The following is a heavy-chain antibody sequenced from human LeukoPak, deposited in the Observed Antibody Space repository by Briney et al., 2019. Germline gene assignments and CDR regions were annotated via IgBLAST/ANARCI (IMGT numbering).Heavy chain of an antibody. CDR2: IYYSGTT. Sequence: SETLSLTCTVSSASISDNIYYWGWIRQPPGKGLEWIATIYYSGTTYYNPSLRSRVTISEDTSKNQVSLKLTSVSAADTAVYYCARSHYCTNGLCYFYFWGQGTLVTVSS. V-gene: IGHV4-39*01. J-gene: IGHJ4*02. CDR3: ARSHYCTNGLCYFYF. D-gene: IGHD2-8*01. CDR1: SASISDNIYY.